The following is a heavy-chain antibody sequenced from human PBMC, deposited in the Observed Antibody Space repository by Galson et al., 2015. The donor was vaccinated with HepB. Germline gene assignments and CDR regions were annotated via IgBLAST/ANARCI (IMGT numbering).Heavy chain of an antibody. J-gene: IGHJ6*02. CDR1: GFTFDEYA. Sequence: SLRLSCAASGFTFDEYAMHWVRQAPGKGLEWVSGISWNSGNIGYADSVKGRFTISRDNAEKSLHLQMNSLRAEDTALYYCAKANGPYGYYYYGMDVWGQGTTVTVSS. D-gene: IGHD3-16*01. CDR3: AKANGPYGYYYYGMDV. CDR2: ISWNSGNI. V-gene: IGHV3-9*01.